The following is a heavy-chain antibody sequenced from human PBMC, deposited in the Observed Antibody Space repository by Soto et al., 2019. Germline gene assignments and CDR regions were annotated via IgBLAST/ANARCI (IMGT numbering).Heavy chain of an antibody. CDR2: IDPSDSQT. J-gene: IGHJ4*02. V-gene: IGHV5-10-1*01. CDR3: ARQIYDSDTGPNFQYYFDS. D-gene: IGHD3-22*01. Sequence: GESLKISCKGSGYSYAGYWITWVRQKPGKGLEWMGRIDPSDSQTYYSPSFRGHVTISATKSITTVFLQWSSLRASDTAMYYCARQIYDSDTGPNFQYYFDSWGQGTPVTVSS. CDR1: GYSYAGYW.